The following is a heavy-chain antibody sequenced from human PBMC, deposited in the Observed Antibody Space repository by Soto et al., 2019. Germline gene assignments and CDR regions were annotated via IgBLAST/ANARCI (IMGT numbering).Heavy chain of an antibody. Sequence: QVQLVESGGGVVQPGRSLRLSCAASGFAFSSYAMHWVRQAPGKGLEWVAVISYDGSNKYYADSVKGRFTISRDNSKNALYREMNSLRAEDTAVYYCERDVTGSGEWVKGTLGTVS. V-gene: IGHV3-30-3*01. CDR1: GFAFSSYA. J-gene: IGHJ4*02. CDR3: ERDVTGSGE. CDR2: ISYDGSNK. D-gene: IGHD3-10*01.